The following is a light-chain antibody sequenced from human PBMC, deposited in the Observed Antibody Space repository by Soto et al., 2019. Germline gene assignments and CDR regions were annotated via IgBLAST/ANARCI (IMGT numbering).Light chain of an antibody. CDR3: QQTFNSPPT. V-gene: IGKV1-39*01. J-gene: IGKJ4*01. Sequence: DIQMTKSPSTLSASVGDTVTMSCLASQAINTYVNWYQVKPGEAPKLLIYTTSTLQAGVPSRFSGGVSGTDFTLTITGLQPEDFASYCCQQTFNSPPTFARGTKVDIK. CDR2: TTS. CDR1: QAINTY.